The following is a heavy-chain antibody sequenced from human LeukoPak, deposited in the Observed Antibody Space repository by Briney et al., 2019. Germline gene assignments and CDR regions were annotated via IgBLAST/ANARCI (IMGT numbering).Heavy chain of an antibody. D-gene: IGHD1-20*01. Sequence: SESLSLTCAVAGSSISSGSDSWSWIRQPPGKGLEWIGYIYHSGSTYYNPSLKSRVTISVDRSKNQFSLKLSSVTAADTAVYYCARLTEYDAFDIWGQGTMVTVSS. J-gene: IGHJ3*02. CDR2: IYHSGST. CDR3: ARLTEYDAFDI. CDR1: GSSISSGSDS. V-gene: IGHV4-30-2*01.